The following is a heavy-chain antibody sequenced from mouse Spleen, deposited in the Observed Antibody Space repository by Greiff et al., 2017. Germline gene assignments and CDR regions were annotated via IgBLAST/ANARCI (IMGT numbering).Heavy chain of an antibody. CDR3: ARHGGHEGGFAY. V-gene: IGHV5-9*04. J-gene: IGHJ3*01. D-gene: IGHD6-1*01. CDR1: GFTFSSYT. CDR2: ISSGGGNT. Sequence: VKLVESGGGLVKPGGSLKLSCAASGFTFSSYTMSWVRQTPAKRLAWVATISSGGGNTYYPDSVKGRFTISRDNARNTLYLQMSSLRSEDTAMYYCARHGGHEGGFAYWGQGTLVTVSA.